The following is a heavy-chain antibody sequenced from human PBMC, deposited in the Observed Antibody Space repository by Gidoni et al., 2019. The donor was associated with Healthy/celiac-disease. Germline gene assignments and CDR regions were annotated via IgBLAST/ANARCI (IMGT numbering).Heavy chain of an antibody. CDR3: ARDSRELPNGGVGV. D-gene: IGHD1-26*01. Sequence: QVELVQSGAEVKKPGSSVKVSCKASGGTFSSYAISWVRQAPGQGLEWMGRIIPILGIANYAQKFQGRVTITADKSTSTAYMELSSLRSEDTAVYYCARDSRELPNGGVGVWGQGTLVTVSS. CDR2: IIPILGIA. J-gene: IGHJ4*02. CDR1: GGTFSSYA. V-gene: IGHV1-69*04.